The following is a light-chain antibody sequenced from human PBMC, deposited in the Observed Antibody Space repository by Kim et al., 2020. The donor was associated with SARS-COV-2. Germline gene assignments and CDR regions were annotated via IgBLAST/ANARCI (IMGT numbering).Light chain of an antibody. CDR2: GAS. CDR3: LQYINHYT. J-gene: IGKJ2*01. V-gene: IGKV1-5*03. Sequence: LSASVGDRVTITCRASQSISRWLAWYQQKPGKAPTLLIYGASGLESGVPSRFSGSGFGTDFTLTISSLQPDDFATYYCLQYINHYTFGQGTKLEI. CDR1: QSISRW.